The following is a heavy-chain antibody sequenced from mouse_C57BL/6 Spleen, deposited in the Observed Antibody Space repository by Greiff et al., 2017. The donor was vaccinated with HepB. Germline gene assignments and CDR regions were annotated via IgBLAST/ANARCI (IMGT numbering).Heavy chain of an antibody. CDR1: GYTFTNYW. D-gene: IGHD1-1*01. Sequence: VQLQQSGAELVRPGTSVKMSCKASGYTFTNYWIGWAKQRPGHGLEWIGDIYPGGGYTNYNEKFKGKATLTADKSSSTAYMQFSSLTSEDSAIYYCARSVAYGSSDYYAMDYWGQGTSVTVAS. V-gene: IGHV1-63*01. CDR3: ARSVAYGSSDYYAMDY. J-gene: IGHJ4*01. CDR2: IYPGGGYT.